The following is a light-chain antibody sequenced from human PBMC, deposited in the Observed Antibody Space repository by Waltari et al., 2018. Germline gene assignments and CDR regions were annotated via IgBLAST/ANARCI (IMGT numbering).Light chain of an antibody. J-gene: IGKJ2*01. CDR2: DTS. CDR3: QQYNNWPPLYT. CDR1: QSISTT. V-gene: IGKV3-15*01. Sequence: DIVITQSPATLSMSPGERATLSCRASQSISTTLAWYQQRPGQAPRLLIYDTSTRATGIPVKFSGSVSGTEFTLTISDLQPEDFAVYYCQQYNNWPPLYTFGQGTKLDIK.